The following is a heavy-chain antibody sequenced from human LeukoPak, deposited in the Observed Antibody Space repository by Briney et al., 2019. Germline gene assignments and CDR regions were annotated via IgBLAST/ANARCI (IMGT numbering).Heavy chain of an antibody. CDR1: GGSISSYY. CDR2: IYYSGST. J-gene: IGHJ3*02. D-gene: IGHD4-23*01. CDR3: ATYGGYDAFDI. V-gene: IGHV4-59*01. Sequence: SETLSLTCTVSGGSISSYYWSWIRQPPGKGLEWIGYIYYSGSTNYNPPLKSRVTISVDTSKNQFSLKLSSVTAADTAVYYCATYGGYDAFDIWGQGTMVTVSS.